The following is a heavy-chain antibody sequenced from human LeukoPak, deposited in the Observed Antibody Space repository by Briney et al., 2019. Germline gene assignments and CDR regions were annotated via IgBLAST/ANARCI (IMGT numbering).Heavy chain of an antibody. Sequence: KSSETLSLTCTVSGGSISSYYWSWIRPPPGKGLEWIGYIYYSGSTNYNPSLKSRVTISVDTSKNQFSLKLSSVTAADTAVYYCASSRNDILTGYNPYAFDIWGQGTMVTVSS. CDR3: ASSRNDILTGYNPYAFDI. J-gene: IGHJ3*02. D-gene: IGHD3-9*01. CDR2: IYYSGST. V-gene: IGHV4-59*01. CDR1: GGSISSYY.